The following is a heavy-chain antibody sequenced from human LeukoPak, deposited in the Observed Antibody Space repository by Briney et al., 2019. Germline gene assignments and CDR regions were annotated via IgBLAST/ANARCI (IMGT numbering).Heavy chain of an antibody. CDR3: ARVGARGDYFDY. D-gene: IGHD1-26*01. CDR1: GFTFSSYW. CDR2: IKQDGSEK. Sequence: GGSLRLSCVVSGFTFSSYWMSWVRQAPGKGLEWVANIKQDGSEKYYVDSVTGRFTISRDNAKNSLYLQMNSLRADDTALYYCARVGARGDYFDYWGQGTLVTVSS. V-gene: IGHV3-7*03. J-gene: IGHJ4*02.